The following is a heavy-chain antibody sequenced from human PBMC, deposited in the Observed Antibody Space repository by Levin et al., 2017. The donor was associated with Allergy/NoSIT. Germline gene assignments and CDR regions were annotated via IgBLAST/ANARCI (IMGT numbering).Heavy chain of an antibody. D-gene: IGHD6-6*01. CDR2: IYPGDSDT. Sequence: GGSLRLSCKGSGYSFTSYWIGWVRQMPGKGLEWMGIIYPGDSDTRYSPSFQGQVTISADKSISTAYLQWSSLKASDTAMYYCARQGGFEDSSSSRGFGMDVWGQGTTVTVSS. J-gene: IGHJ6*02. CDR3: ARQGGFEDSSSSRGFGMDV. V-gene: IGHV5-51*01. CDR1: GYSFTSYW.